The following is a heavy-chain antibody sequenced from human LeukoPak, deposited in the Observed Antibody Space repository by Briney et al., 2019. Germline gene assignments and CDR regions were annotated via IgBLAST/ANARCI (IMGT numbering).Heavy chain of an antibody. Sequence: PGGSLRLSCAASGFTFSSYAMSWVRQAPGKGLEWVSAISGSGGSTYYADSVKGRFTISRDNSKNTLYLQMNSLRAEDTAVYYCAKDWSTASTSWPLGYYYYYYYMDVWGKGTTVTVSS. D-gene: IGHD2-2*01. CDR3: AKDWSTASTSWPLGYYYYYYYMDV. V-gene: IGHV3-23*01. CDR2: ISGSGGST. CDR1: GFTFSSYA. J-gene: IGHJ6*03.